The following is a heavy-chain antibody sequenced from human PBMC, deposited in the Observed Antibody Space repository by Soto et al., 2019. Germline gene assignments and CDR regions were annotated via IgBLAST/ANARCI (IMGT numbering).Heavy chain of an antibody. Sequence: SETLSLTCTLSGDSITWTGCYWGWIRQPPGKGLEWVGDVYYSGSTYYNPSLKSRLTMSIDTSKGQFSLKMSSVTAADTAVYHCARVFYYDGSGYFRPADAFDIWGQGTRVTVSS. V-gene: IGHV4-39*01. J-gene: IGHJ3*02. D-gene: IGHD3-22*01. CDR2: VYYSGST. CDR1: GDSITWTGCY. CDR3: ARVFYYDGSGYFRPADAFDI.